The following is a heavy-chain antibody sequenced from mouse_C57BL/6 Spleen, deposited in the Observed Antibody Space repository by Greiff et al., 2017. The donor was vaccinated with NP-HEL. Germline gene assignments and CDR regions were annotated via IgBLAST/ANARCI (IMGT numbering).Heavy chain of an antibody. D-gene: IGHD2-13*01. CDR1: GYSITSGYY. CDR2: ISYDGSN. CDR3: SRRGDYVYFDV. J-gene: IGHJ1*03. Sequence: EVKVEESGPGLVKPSQSLSLSCSVTGYSITSGYYWNWIRQFPGNQLEWMGYISYDGSNNYNPSLTNRISITRDTSKKQCFLKLNSVTTEDTATYYCSRRGDYVYFDVWGTGTTVTVSS. V-gene: IGHV3-6*01.